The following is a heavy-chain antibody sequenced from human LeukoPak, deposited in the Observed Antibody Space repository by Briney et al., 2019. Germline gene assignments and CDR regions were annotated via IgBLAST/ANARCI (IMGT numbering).Heavy chain of an antibody. CDR2: IKQDGSEK. V-gene: IGHV3-7*01. J-gene: IGHJ4*02. CDR3: ARGYSSSWYNRFDY. Sequence: GGSLRLSCAASGFTFSSYWMSWVPQAPGKGLEWVANIKQDGSEKYYVDSVKGRFTISRDNAKNSLFLQMNSLRAEDTAVYYCARGYSSSWYNRFDYWGQGTLVTVSS. CDR1: GFTFSSYW. D-gene: IGHD6-13*01.